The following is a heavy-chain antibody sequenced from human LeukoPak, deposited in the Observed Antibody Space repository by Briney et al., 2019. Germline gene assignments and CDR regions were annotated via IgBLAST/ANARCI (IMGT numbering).Heavy chain of an antibody. V-gene: IGHV4-30-4*08. Sequence: SQTLSLTCTVSGGSISSGDYYWSWIRQPPGKGLEWIGYIYYSGSTYYNPSLKSRVTVSVDTPKNQFSLKLSSVTAADTAVYYCARGRSGDFWSGSPPYFDYWGQGTLVTVSS. CDR1: GGSISSGDYY. J-gene: IGHJ4*02. CDR2: IYYSGST. CDR3: ARGRSGDFWSGSPPYFDY. D-gene: IGHD3-3*01.